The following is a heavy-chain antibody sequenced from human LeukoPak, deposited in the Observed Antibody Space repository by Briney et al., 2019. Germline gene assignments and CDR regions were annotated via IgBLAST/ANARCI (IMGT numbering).Heavy chain of an antibody. CDR2: IYYSGST. CDR3: ARVSGITMIVVVNSDAFDI. CDR1: GDSISSSSSY. V-gene: IGHV4-39*07. J-gene: IGHJ3*02. D-gene: IGHD3-22*01. Sequence: SETLSLTCTVSGDSISSSSSYWGWIRQPPGEGLEWIGSIYYSGSTYYNPSLKSRVTISVDTSKNQFSLKLSSVTAADTAVYYCARVSGITMIVVVNSDAFDIWGQGTMVTVSS.